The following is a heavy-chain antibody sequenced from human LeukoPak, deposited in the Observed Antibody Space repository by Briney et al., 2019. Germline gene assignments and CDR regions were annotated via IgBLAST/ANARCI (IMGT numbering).Heavy chain of an antibody. CDR3: ARMDTAMVEGP. CDR1: GGSFSGYY. J-gene: IGHJ5*02. CDR2: INHDRVL. V-gene: IGHV4-34*01. Sequence: SETLSLTCAVYGGSFSGYYWNWFRQPPGKGLEWIGEINHDRVLHYNPSLKSRVTISVDASKNQFSLKLSSVTAADTAVYYCARMDTAMVEGPWGQGTLVTVSS. D-gene: IGHD5-18*01.